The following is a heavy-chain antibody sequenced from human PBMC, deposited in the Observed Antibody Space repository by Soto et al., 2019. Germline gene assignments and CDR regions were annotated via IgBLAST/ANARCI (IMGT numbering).Heavy chain of an antibody. V-gene: IGHV5-10-1*01. CDR1: GYSFTSYW. CDR3: ARRLGSSSWYSAFDI. Sequence: GESLKLSCKGSGYSFTSYWISWVRQMPGKGLEWMGRIDPSDSYTNYSPSFQGHVTISADKSISTAYLQWSSLKASDTAMYYCARRLGSSSWYSAFDIWGQGTMVTVSS. CDR2: IDPSDSYT. J-gene: IGHJ3*02. D-gene: IGHD6-13*01.